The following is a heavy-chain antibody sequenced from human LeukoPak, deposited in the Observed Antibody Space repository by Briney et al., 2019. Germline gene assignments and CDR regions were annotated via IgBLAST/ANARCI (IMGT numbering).Heavy chain of an antibody. CDR2: IYHSGST. V-gene: IGHV4-38-2*01. J-gene: IGHJ4*02. CDR1: GYSISSGYY. Sequence: PSETLSLTCAVSGYSISSGYYWGWIRQPPGKGLEWIGSIYHSGSTYYNPSLKSRVTISVDTSKNQFSLKLSSVTAADTAVYYCARHVTTGTNNFDYWGQGTLVTVSS. CDR3: ARHVTTGTNNFDY. D-gene: IGHD1-1*01.